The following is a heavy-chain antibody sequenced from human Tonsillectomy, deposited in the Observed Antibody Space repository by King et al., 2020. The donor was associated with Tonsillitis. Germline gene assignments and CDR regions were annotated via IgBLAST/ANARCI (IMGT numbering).Heavy chain of an antibody. CDR1: GCSLSRSDNY. Sequence: QLQESGPGVVKPSETLSLTCTGSGCSLSRSDNYRGWILQPPGKGLEWIGYMYYSGTIFYNPSLKSRITISGGTSENRFSLKLSSVTAADTAVYFCARSVSGSFDYWGQGALVTVSS. D-gene: IGHD1-26*01. CDR2: MYYSGTI. V-gene: IGHV4-39*01. CDR3: ARSVSGSFDY. J-gene: IGHJ4*02.